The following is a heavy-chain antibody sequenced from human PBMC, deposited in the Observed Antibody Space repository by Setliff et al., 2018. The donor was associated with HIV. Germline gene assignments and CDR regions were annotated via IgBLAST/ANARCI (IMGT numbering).Heavy chain of an antibody. CDR3: ARDNGRYFDRGWFDP. CDR2: ISASATYI. D-gene: IGHD3-9*01. CDR1: GFTFSNYS. Sequence: GESLQISCAASGFTFSNYSMNWVRQTPGKGLEWVSSISASATYIYYADSVKGRFTISRDNAENSLYLQMNSLRAEDTAVYYCARDNGRYFDRGWFDPWGQGALVTVSS. V-gene: IGHV3-21*01. J-gene: IGHJ5*02.